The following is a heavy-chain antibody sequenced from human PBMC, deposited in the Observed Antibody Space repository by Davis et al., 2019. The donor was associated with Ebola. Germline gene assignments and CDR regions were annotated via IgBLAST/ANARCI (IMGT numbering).Heavy chain of an antibody. J-gene: IGHJ4*02. D-gene: IGHD5-24*01. CDR3: ARGGGEMATIFGTY. Sequence: PGGSLRLSCAASGFTFSSYAMSWVRQAPGKGLEWVSAISGSGGSTYYADSVKGRFTISRDNAKNTLYLQMNSLRAEDTAVYYCARGGGEMATIFGTYWGQGTLVTVSS. CDR1: GFTFSSYA. CDR2: ISGSGGST. V-gene: IGHV3-23*01.